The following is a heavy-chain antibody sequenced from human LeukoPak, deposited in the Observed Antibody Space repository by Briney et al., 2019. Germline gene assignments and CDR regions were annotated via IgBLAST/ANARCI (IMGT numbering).Heavy chain of an antibody. V-gene: IGHV4-39*01. Sequence: SETLSLTCTVSGGSISSSSYYWGWIRQPPGKGLEWIGSIYYSGSTYYNPSLKSRVTISVDTSKNQFSLKLSSVTAADTAVYYYARRSYRRGWPFDYWGQGTLVTVSS. CDR1: GGSISSSSYY. CDR2: IYYSGST. CDR3: ARRSYRRGWPFDY. D-gene: IGHD6-19*01. J-gene: IGHJ4*02.